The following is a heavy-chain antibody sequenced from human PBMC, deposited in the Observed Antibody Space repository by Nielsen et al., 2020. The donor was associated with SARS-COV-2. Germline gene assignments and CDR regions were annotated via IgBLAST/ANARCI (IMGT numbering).Heavy chain of an antibody. Sequence: GGSLRLSCAASGFTFSDHYMDWVRQAPGKGLEWVGRTRNKANSYTTEYAASVKGRFTISRDDSKNSLYLQMNSLKTEDTAVYYCARVKAVAGPNGAFDIWGQGTMVTVSS. CDR3: ARVKAVAGPNGAFDI. J-gene: IGHJ3*02. CDR2: TRNKANSYTT. D-gene: IGHD6-19*01. CDR1: GFTFSDHY. V-gene: IGHV3-72*01.